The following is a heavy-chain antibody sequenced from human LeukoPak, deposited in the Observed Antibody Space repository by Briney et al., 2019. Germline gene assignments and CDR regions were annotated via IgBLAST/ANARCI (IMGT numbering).Heavy chain of an antibody. CDR3: ARSYYDFWSGYSNWFDP. CDR1: GGSISSSSYY. J-gene: IGHJ5*02. Sequence: KASETLSLTCTVSGGSISSSSYYWGWIRQPPGKGLEWIVSIYYSGSTYYNPSLKSRVTISVDTSKNQFSLKLSSVTAADTAVYYCARSYYDFWSGYSNWFDPWGQGTLVTVSS. V-gene: IGHV4-39*01. D-gene: IGHD3-3*01. CDR2: IYYSGST.